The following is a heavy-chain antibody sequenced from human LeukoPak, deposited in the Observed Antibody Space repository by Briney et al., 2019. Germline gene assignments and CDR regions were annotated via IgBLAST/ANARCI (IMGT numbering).Heavy chain of an antibody. V-gene: IGHV3-21*01. Sequence: PGGSLRLSCAASGFTFSSYSMNWVRQAPGKGLEWVSSISSSSSYIYYADSEKGRFTISRDNAKNSLYLQMNSLRAEDTAVYYCARGEIAAAENYFDYWGQGTLVTVSS. CDR1: GFTFSSYS. D-gene: IGHD6-13*01. CDR3: ARGEIAAAENYFDY. CDR2: ISSSSSYI. J-gene: IGHJ4*02.